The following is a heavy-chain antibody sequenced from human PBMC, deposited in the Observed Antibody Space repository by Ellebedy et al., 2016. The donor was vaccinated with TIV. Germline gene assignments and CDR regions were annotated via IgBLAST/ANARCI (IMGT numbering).Heavy chain of an antibody. J-gene: IGHJ4*02. CDR2: IYSVGTT. CDR3: ARRDRVAGVDY. V-gene: IGHV3-53*01. CDR1: GFTVSNNY. Sequence: PGGSLRLSCAASGFTVSNNYMSWVRQAPGKGLEWVSVIYSVGTTYYADSVKGRFAISRDGSKNTGYLQMNSLRAEDTAMYYCARRDRVAGVDYWGRGTLVTVSS. D-gene: IGHD6-19*01.